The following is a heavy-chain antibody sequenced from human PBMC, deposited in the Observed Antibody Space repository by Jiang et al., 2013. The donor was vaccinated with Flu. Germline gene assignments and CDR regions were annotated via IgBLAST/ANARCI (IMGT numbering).Heavy chain of an antibody. Sequence: GLVQPGGSLRLSCAASGXTVSSNYMSWVRQAPGKGLEWVSVIYSGGSTYYADSVKGRFTISRDNSKNTLYLQMNSLRAEDTAVYYCAREGQDCSSTSCLDYWGQGTLVTVSS. J-gene: IGHJ4*02. CDR1: GXTVSSNY. V-gene: IGHV3-66*01. D-gene: IGHD2-2*01. CDR2: IYSGGST. CDR3: AREGQDCSSTSCLDY.